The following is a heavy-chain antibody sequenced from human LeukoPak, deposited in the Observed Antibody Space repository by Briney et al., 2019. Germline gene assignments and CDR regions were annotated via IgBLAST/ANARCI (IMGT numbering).Heavy chain of an antibody. J-gene: IGHJ4*02. V-gene: IGHV4-59*01. Sequence: SETLSLTCTVSGGSISGYYWSWIRQPPGKGLEWIGYIFYSGSTNYNPSLKSRVTISVDTSKNQFSLKLSSVAAADTAVYYCARGEWDLLFDYWGQGTLVTVSS. D-gene: IGHD1-26*01. CDR3: ARGEWDLLFDY. CDR2: IFYSGST. CDR1: GGSISGYY.